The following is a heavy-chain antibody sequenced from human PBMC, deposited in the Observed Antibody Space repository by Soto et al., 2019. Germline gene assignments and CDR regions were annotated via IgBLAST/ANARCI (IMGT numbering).Heavy chain of an antibody. CDR1: GFSLSTSGVG. CDR3: AHRAYFDSGKQFDY. D-gene: IGHD3-10*01. J-gene: IGHJ4*02. V-gene: IGHV2-5*02. Sequence: QITLKESGPTLVKPTQTLTLTCTFSGFSLSTSGVGVGWIRQPPGKALEWLAIIYWDDEKRYSPSLKTRLTVTKDTSKNQVVLTMTNVDLVDTATYYCAHRAYFDSGKQFDYWGQGTLVSVSS. CDR2: IYWDDEK.